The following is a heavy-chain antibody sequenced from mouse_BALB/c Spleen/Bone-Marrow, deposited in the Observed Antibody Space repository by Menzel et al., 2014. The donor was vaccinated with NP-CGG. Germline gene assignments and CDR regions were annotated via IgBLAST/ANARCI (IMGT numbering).Heavy chain of an antibody. CDR3: AREATYYAYFDY. CDR2: INPTGGYT. CDR1: GYTFTSNT. D-gene: IGHD1-1*01. V-gene: IGHV1-4*02. Sequence: QVHVKQSAAELARPGASVKMSCKASGYTFTSNTIQWVKQRPGQGLEWIGYINPTGGYTDYNQKFKDKTTLTADKSSSTAYMQLSSLTSEDSAVCYCAREATYYAYFDYWGQGTILTVSS. J-gene: IGHJ2*01.